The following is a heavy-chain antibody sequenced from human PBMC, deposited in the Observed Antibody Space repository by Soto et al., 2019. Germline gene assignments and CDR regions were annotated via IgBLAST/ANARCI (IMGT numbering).Heavy chain of an antibody. CDR3: TKDIPPPDYVWGSYSLTFDY. J-gene: IGHJ4*02. CDR2: ISGSGGST. V-gene: IGHV3-23*01. D-gene: IGHD3-16*01. Sequence: GGSLRLSCAASGFTFSSYAMSWVRQAPGKGLEWVSAISGSGGSTYYADSVKGRFTISRDNSKNTLYLQMNSRRAEDTAVYYCTKDIPPPDYVWGSYSLTFDYWGQGTLVTVYS. CDR1: GFTFSSYA.